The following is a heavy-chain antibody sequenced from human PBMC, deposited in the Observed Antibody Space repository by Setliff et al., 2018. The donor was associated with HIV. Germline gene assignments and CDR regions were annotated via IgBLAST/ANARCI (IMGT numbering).Heavy chain of an antibody. Sequence: SEPLSLTCKVSGGSFNTKRTKWGWIRQSPGKGLEWIGSIFYFGSVTYNPSLKSRPLISIDMSKTQFSLNLRSVTAADTAVYYCVRELLGSGGTVPEVNFFDSWGQGTLVTVSS. CDR3: VRELLGSGGTVPEVNFFDS. D-gene: IGHD1-26*01. CDR1: GGSFNTKRTK. V-gene: IGHV4-39*07. CDR2: IFYFGSV. J-gene: IGHJ5*01.